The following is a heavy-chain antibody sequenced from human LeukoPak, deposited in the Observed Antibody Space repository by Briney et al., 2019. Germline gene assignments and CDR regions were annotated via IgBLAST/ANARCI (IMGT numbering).Heavy chain of an antibody. D-gene: IGHD3-10*01. CDR1: GFTFTSYE. Sequence: GGSLRLSCAASGFTFTSYEMNWVRQAPGKGLEWVSYISRSGNTIHHADSVKGRFTISRDNAKNSLYLQMNSLRAEDTAVYYCAGYGSGSYSDPWGQGTLVTVSS. J-gene: IGHJ5*02. CDR3: AGYGSGSYSDP. CDR2: ISRSGNTI. V-gene: IGHV3-48*03.